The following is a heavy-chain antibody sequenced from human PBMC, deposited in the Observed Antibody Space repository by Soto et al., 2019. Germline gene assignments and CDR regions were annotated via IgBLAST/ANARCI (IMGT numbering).Heavy chain of an antibody. CDR1: GFTFTDSS. Sequence: EVQLVESGGGLVKPGGSLRLSCAASGFTFTDSSISWVRQAPGEGLEWVSSISSRSSYIYYADSVKGRFTISRDNAKNSVFLQMDSLRAEDTAVYYCAKTGGSVSTLYYFDYWGQGTPVTVSS. CDR3: AKTGGSVSTLYYFDY. CDR2: ISSRSSYI. J-gene: IGHJ4*02. V-gene: IGHV3-21*06. D-gene: IGHD3-10*01.